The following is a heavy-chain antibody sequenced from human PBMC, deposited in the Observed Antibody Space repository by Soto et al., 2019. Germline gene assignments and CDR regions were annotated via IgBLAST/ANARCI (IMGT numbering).Heavy chain of an antibody. Sequence: EVQLLESGGGLVQPGGSLRLSCAASGFTVNIYAMSWVRQAPGKGLEWVSIITGRGGSTDYADSVKGRFTISRDNSKNTLYLQMNSLRGEDTAVYYCAKDRRQWLGRGYYFDSWGQGTLVTVSS. CDR1: GFTVNIYA. CDR2: ITGRGGST. J-gene: IGHJ4*02. D-gene: IGHD6-19*01. CDR3: AKDRRQWLGRGYYFDS. V-gene: IGHV3-23*01.